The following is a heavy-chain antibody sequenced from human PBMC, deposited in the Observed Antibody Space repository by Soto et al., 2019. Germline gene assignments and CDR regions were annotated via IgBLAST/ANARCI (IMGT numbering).Heavy chain of an antibody. CDR3: ARSSAAGKYYYGMDV. Sequence: EVQLVQSGAEVKKPGESLKISCKGSGYSFTSYWIGWVRQMPGKGLEWMGIIYPGDSDTRYSPSFKGQVTISADKSISTAYLQWSSQKASDTAMYYCARSSAAGKYYYGMDVWGQGTTVTVSS. V-gene: IGHV5-51*01. J-gene: IGHJ6*02. CDR2: IYPGDSDT. D-gene: IGHD6-13*01. CDR1: GYSFTSYW.